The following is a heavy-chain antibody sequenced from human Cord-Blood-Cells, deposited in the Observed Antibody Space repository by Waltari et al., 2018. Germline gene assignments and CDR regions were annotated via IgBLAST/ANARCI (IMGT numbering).Heavy chain of an antibody. J-gene: IGHJ4*02. V-gene: IGHV3-9*01. CDR1: GFPFGDYA. D-gene: IGHD6-6*01. CDR2: IRWNSVGI. CDR3: AKALAYSSSCAYDY. Sequence: VQLWESGGGLVQRGGFLRLSCAASGFPFGDYAMHCVRQAPGKGLEWVPGIRWNSVGIGYANSGKGRYTNSRDNTETTLDLQTNSTSAEETALYYCAKALAYSSSCAYDYWGQGTLVTVSS.